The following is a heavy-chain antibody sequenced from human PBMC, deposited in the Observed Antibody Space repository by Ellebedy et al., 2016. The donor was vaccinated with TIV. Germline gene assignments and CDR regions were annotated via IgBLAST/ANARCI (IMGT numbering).Heavy chain of an antibody. Sequence: GESLKISCTASGFTFSPYAMGWVRQTPGKGLEWVSGIYGSGGGISYSDSVKGRFTISRDNSMTTLYLQMNSLRAEDTSVYYCARDLDKSSGWYGGAGYWGQGTLVTVSS. CDR3: ARDLDKSSGWYGGAGY. V-gene: IGHV3-23*01. J-gene: IGHJ4*02. CDR1: GFTFSPYA. CDR2: IYGSGGGI. D-gene: IGHD6-19*01.